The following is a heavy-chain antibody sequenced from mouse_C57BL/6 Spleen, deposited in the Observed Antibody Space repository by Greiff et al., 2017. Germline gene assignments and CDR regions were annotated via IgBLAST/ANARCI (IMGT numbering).Heavy chain of an antibody. J-gene: IGHJ4*01. Sequence: VKLMESGAELVKPGASVKMSCKASGYTFTSYWITWVKPRPGQGLEWIGDIYPGSGSTNYNEKFKSKATLTVDTASSTAYMQLSSLTSEDSAVYYCASSYGYDGDYYAMDYWGQGTSVTVSS. D-gene: IGHD2-9*01. CDR2: IYPGSGST. CDR1: GYTFTSYW. CDR3: ASSYGYDGDYYAMDY. V-gene: IGHV1-55*01.